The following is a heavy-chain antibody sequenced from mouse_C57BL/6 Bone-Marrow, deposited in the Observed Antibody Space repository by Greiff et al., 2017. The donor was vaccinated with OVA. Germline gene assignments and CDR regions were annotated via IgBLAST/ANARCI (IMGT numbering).Heavy chain of an antibody. CDR2: IRSKSNNYAT. CDR3: VRGGISPMDY. V-gene: IGHV10-1*01. D-gene: IGHD2-4*01. CDR1: GFSFNTYA. Sequence: EVKLMESGGGLVQPKGSLKLSCAASGFSFNTYAMNWVRQAPGKGLEWVARIRSKSNNYATYYADSVKDRFTISRDDSESMLYLQMNNLKTEDTAMYYCVRGGISPMDYWGQGTSVTVSS. J-gene: IGHJ4*01.